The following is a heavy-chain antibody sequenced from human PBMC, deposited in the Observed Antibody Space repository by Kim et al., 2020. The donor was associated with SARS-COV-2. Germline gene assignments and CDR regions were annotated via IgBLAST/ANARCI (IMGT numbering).Heavy chain of an antibody. D-gene: IGHD3-10*01. CDR2: IYYSGST. J-gene: IGHJ6*02. Sequence: SETLSLTCTVSGGSISSYYWSWIRQPPGKGLEWIGYIYYSGSTNYNPSLKSRVTISVDTSKNQFSLKLSSVTAADTAVYYCARDRLWFGEPSDYYYYYYGMDVWGQGTTVSVSS. V-gene: IGHV4-59*13. CDR1: GGSISSYY. CDR3: ARDRLWFGEPSDYYYYYYGMDV.